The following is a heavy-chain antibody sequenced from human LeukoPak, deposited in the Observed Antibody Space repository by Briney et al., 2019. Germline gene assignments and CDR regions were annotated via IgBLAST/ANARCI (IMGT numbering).Heavy chain of an antibody. D-gene: IGHD7-27*01. CDR3: ARTNWGGLDYFDY. Sequence: SETLSLTCTVSGGSISSSSCYWGWIRQPPGKGLEWIGSIYYSGSTYYNPSLKSRVTISVDTSKNQFSLKLSSVTAADTAVYYCARTNWGGLDYFDYWGQGTLVTVSS. CDR2: IYYSGST. V-gene: IGHV4-39*01. J-gene: IGHJ4*02. CDR1: GGSISSSSCY.